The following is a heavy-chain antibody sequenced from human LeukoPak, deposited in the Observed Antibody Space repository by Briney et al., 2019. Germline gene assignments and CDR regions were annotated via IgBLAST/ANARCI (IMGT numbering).Heavy chain of an antibody. V-gene: IGHV4-39*07. J-gene: IGHJ5*02. D-gene: IGHD3-3*01. Sequence: SETLSLTCTVSGGSISSSSYYWGWIRQPPGKGLEWIGSIYYSGSTYYNPSLKSRVTISVDTSKNQFSLKLSSVTAADTAVYYCARGINWSGHYSPYNWFDPWGQGTLVTVPS. CDR3: ARGINWSGHYSPYNWFDP. CDR2: IYYSGST. CDR1: GGSISSSSYY.